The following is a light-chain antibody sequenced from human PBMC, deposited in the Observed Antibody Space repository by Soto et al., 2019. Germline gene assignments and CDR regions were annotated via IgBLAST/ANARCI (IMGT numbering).Light chain of an antibody. V-gene: IGLV4-60*02. Sequence: QSVLTQSSSASASLGSSVKLTCTLSSGHSSYIIAWHQQQPGKAPRYLMKLEGSGSYNKGSGVPDRFSGSSSGADRYLTISNLQFGEEANYYCETWDSNTRVFGGGTKLTVL. CDR3: ETWDSNTRV. CDR2: LEGSGSY. J-gene: IGLJ2*01. CDR1: SGHSSYI.